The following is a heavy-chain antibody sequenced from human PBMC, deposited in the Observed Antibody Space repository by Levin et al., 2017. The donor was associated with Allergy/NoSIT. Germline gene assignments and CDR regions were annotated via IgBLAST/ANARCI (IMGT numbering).Heavy chain of an antibody. CDR2: IYHSGST. CDR1: GYSISSGYY. J-gene: IGHJ3*02. CDR3: ARDGKGRAFDI. V-gene: IGHV4-38-2*02. D-gene: IGHD2-15*01. Sequence: SETLSLTCAVSGYSISSGYYWGWIRQPPGKGLEWIGSIYHSGSTYYNPSLKSRVTISVDTSKNQFSLKLSSVTAADTAVYYCARDGKGRAFDIWGQGTMVTVSS.